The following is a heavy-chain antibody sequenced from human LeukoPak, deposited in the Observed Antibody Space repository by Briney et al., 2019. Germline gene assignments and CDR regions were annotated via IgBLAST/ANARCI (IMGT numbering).Heavy chain of an antibody. V-gene: IGHV3-23*01. CDR1: GFAFSSYA. CDR2: ISGSGGST. D-gene: IGHD6-6*01. CDR3: AKDQAARQFDY. J-gene: IGHJ4*02. Sequence: GGSLRLSCAASGFAFSSYAMSWVRQAPGKGLEWVSAISGSGGSTHYADSVKGRFTISRDNSKNTLYLQMNSLRAEDTAVYYCAKDQAARQFDYWGQGTLVTVSS.